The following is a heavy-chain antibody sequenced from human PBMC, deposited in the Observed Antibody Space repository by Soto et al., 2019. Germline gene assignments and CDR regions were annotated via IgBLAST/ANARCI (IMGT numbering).Heavy chain of an antibody. J-gene: IGHJ4*02. Sequence: QVQLVESGGGVVQPGRSLRLSCAASGFTFSSYGMHWVRQAPGKGLEWVAVISYDGSNKYYADSVKGRFTISRDNSKNTLYLQMNSLRAEDTAVYYCAKSQLAGYSSSWGGNYFDYWGQGTLVTVSS. D-gene: IGHD6-13*01. CDR1: GFTFSSYG. V-gene: IGHV3-30*18. CDR3: AKSQLAGYSSSWGGNYFDY. CDR2: ISYDGSNK.